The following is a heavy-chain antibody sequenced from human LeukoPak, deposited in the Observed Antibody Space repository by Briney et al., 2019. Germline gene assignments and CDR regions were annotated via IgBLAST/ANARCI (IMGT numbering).Heavy chain of an antibody. CDR1: GFTVSTNC. CDR2: IYSGGTT. J-gene: IGHJ4*02. V-gene: IGHV3-53*04. Sequence: GGSLRLSCAASGFTVSTNCMTWVRQAPGRGLEWVSTIYSGGTTYYADSVMGRFTISRHNSRNTLYLQMNSLRAEDTAVYYCARVDTVMAYYFDLWGQGTLVTVSS. D-gene: IGHD5-18*01. CDR3: ARVDTVMAYYFDL.